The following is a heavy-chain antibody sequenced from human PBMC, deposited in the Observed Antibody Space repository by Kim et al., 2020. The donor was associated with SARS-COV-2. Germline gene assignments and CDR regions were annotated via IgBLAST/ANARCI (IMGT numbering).Heavy chain of an antibody. D-gene: IGHD2-21*01. J-gene: IGHJ5*01. CDR1: GFTFSSFA. V-gene: IGHV3-23*01. CDR3: AKRDYGTDVWIAIFDS. CDR2: VSANGDST. Sequence: GGSLRLSCAASGFTFSSFAMSWVRQTPGKRLEWVASVSANGDSTYHSDSVKGRFTLSRDNSRNTLYLQMNSLRGEDTALYYCAKRDYGTDVWIAIFDSWGQGALVTVSS.